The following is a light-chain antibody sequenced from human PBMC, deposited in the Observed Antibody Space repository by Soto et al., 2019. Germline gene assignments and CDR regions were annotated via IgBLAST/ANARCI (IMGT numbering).Light chain of an antibody. CDR3: QQRINWPRGT. CDR1: ESVSSY. V-gene: IGKV3-11*01. Sequence: EIVLTQSPATLSLSPGETATLSCRASESVSSYLAWYQHKPGQAPRLLIYDASNRASGIPARFSATGSGTELTLIISSLQPEDSAVYYCQQRINWPRGTFGGGTKVEIK. J-gene: IGKJ4*01. CDR2: DAS.